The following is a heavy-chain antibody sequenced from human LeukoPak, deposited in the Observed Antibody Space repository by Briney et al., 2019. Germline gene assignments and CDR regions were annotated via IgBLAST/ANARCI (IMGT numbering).Heavy chain of an antibody. Sequence: GSSLRLSCEASGFSFSSHGMHWVRQAPGKGLEWLALMSNDGDNKDYADSVKGRFTISRDNSKNTLYLQMNSLTTEDTALYYCAKDPSSGWYRWSMDVWGQGTTVTVSS. V-gene: IGHV3-30*18. D-gene: IGHD6-19*01. CDR2: MSNDGDNK. CDR3: AKDPSSGWYRWSMDV. J-gene: IGHJ6*02. CDR1: GFSFSSHG.